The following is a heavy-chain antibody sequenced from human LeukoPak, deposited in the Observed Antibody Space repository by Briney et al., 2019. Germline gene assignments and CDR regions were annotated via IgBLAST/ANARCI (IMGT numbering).Heavy chain of an antibody. D-gene: IGHD3-10*01. J-gene: IGHJ4*02. CDR3: AREFGSSELDY. CDR1: GGSISNSRNY. CDR2: LYYSGST. Sequence: SETLSLTCTVAGGSISNSRNYWGWMRQTPGKGLEWIGSLYYSGSTYYNPSLKSRVSMSIDTSKNQFSVKLSSVTAADTAVYYCAREFGSSELDYWGQGTLVTVSS. V-gene: IGHV4-39*07.